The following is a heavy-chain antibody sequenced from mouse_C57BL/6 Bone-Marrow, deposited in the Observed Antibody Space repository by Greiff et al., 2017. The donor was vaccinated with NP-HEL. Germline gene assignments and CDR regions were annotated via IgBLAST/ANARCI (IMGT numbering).Heavy chain of an antibody. CDR1: GFPLTSYG. V-gene: IGHV2-5*01. Sequence: QVQLKESGPGLVQPSQSLSITCTVSGFPLTSYGVHWVRQSPGKGLEWLGVIWRGGSTDYNAAFMSRLSITKDNSKSQVFVKMNSLQADDTAIYYCAKRDGNYPHWYFDVWGTGTTVTVSS. D-gene: IGHD2-1*01. CDR2: IWRGGST. CDR3: AKRDGNYPHWYFDV. J-gene: IGHJ1*03.